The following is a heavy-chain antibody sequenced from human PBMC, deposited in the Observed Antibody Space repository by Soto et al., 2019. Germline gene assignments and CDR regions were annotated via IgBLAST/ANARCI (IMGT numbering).Heavy chain of an antibody. V-gene: IGHV4-59*08. Sequence: QVQLQESGPGLVKPSETLSLSCTVSGGSISSYYWSWFRQSPGKRMEWIGYVHHSWGSSYNPSLQRRVAISLDTSKSQFSLKVTSVTATDTDVYYCARQGFGPLHGLVDVWGQGTRVTVSS. CDR2: VHHSWGS. D-gene: IGHD3-10*01. J-gene: IGHJ6*02. CDR3: ARQGFGPLHGLVDV. CDR1: GGSISSYY.